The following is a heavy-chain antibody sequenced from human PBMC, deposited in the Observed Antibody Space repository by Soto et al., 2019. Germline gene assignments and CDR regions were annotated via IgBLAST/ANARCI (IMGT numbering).Heavy chain of an antibody. J-gene: IGHJ4*02. Sequence: QVQLQQWGAGLVKPSETLSLSCAVYGQSFSGHSWAWIRQPPGKGLEWIGDTNESGSTYYNPSLKSRVTISTDTSKNQFSLKLSSVSAADTAAYFCARGSGIVALPGELEDVNYDYWGQGTLVNVSS. CDR3: ARGSGIVALPGELEDVNYDY. V-gene: IGHV4-34*01. D-gene: IGHD1-1*01. CDR2: TNESGST. CDR1: GQSFSGHS.